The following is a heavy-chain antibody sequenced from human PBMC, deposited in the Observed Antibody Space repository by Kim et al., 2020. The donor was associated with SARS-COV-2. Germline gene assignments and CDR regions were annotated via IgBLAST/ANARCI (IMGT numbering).Heavy chain of an antibody. J-gene: IGHJ4*02. Sequence: SNPSLKSRVTISVDTSKNQFSLKLSSVTAADTAVYYCARLTIPPLYYFDYWGQGTLVTVSS. CDR3: ARLTIPPLYYFDY. V-gene: IGHV4-39*07. D-gene: IGHD2-21*01.